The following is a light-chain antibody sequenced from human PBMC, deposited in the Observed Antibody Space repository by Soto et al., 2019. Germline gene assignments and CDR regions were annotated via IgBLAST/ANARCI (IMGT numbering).Light chain of an antibody. CDR2: EVS. Sequence: QSVLTQPASVSGAPGQSITISCTGTSSDVGGYKYVSWYQHHPGKAPKLMIYEVSNLPSGVSNRFSGSKSGNTASLTISGLHPEDEADYYCYSHTRTNTRVFGGGTKVTVL. J-gene: IGLJ2*01. CDR1: SSDVGGYKY. V-gene: IGLV2-14*01. CDR3: YSHTRTNTRV.